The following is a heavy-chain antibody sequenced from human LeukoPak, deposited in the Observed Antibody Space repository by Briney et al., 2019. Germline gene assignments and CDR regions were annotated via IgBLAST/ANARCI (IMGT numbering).Heavy chain of an antibody. CDR1: GGSISSYY. CDR2: IYTSGST. D-gene: IGHD6-13*01. CDR3: ARAIAAAGTGGNAFDI. V-gene: IGHV4-4*07. Sequence: SETLSLTCTVSGGSISSYYWSWIRQPAGKGLEWIGRIYTSGSTNYNPSLKSRVTMSVDTSKNQFSPKLSSVTAADTAVYYCARAIAAAGTGGNAFDIWGQGTMVTVSS. J-gene: IGHJ3*02.